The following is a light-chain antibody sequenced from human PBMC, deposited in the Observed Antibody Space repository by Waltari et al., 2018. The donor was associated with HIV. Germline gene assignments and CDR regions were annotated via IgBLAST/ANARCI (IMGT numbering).Light chain of an antibody. V-gene: IGKV3-15*01. CDR1: QTVSSN. CDR3: QQYYKWPRT. CDR2: GAS. Sequence: IVMTQSPATLSVSPGERATLSCRASQTVSSNLAWYQQKPGQAPRLLIHGASSRATGVPARFSGSGSGTEFTLTISSLQSEDFAVYYCQQYYKWPRTFGQGTKVEIK. J-gene: IGKJ1*01.